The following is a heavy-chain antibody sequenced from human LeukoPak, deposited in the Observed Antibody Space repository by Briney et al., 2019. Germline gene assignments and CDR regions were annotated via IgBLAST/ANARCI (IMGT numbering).Heavy chain of an antibody. D-gene: IGHD2-15*01. Sequence: ASVKVSCKASGYTFTSYAMHWVGQAPGQRLEWMGWINAGNGNTKYSQKFQGRVTITRDTSASTAYMELSSLRSEDTAVYYCARAAGYCSGGSCYLNWFDPWGQGTLVTVSS. V-gene: IGHV1-3*01. CDR3: ARAAGYCSGGSCYLNWFDP. CDR2: INAGNGNT. J-gene: IGHJ5*02. CDR1: GYTFTSYA.